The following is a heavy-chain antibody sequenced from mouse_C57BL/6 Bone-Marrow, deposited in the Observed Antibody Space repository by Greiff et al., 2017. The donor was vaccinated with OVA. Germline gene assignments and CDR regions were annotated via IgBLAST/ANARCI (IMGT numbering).Heavy chain of an antibody. J-gene: IGHJ2*01. D-gene: IGHD1-1*02. CDR3: TRTGGTYYFDY. CDR2: IYPETGGT. Sequence: QVQLQQSGAELVRPGASVTLSCKASGYTFTDYEMHWVKQTPVHGLEWIGAIYPETGGTAYNQKFKGKAILTADKSSSTAYMELRSLTSEDSAVYYCTRTGGTYYFDYWGQGTTLTVSS. V-gene: IGHV1-15*01. CDR1: GYTFTDYE.